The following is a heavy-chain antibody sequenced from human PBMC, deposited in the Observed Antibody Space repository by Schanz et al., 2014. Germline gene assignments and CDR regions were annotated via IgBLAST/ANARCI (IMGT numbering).Heavy chain of an antibody. D-gene: IGHD6-13*01. J-gene: IGHJ3*02. Sequence: QVQLVQSGSEVKKPGASVRVSCKASGYSFAAFFIHWVRQTPGQGLEWMGQINPNSGATIYAQNFQGRVTMTTDTSTSTAYMELRSLRSDDTAVYYCARNIIATARAYDIWGQGTMVTVSS. CDR2: INPNSGAT. CDR3: ARNIIATARAYDI. V-gene: IGHV1-2*06. CDR1: GYSFAAFF.